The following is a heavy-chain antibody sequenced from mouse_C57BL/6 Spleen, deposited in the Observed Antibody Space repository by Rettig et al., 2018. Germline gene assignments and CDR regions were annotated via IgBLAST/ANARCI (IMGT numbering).Heavy chain of an antibody. V-gene: IGHV1-55*01. D-gene: IGHD1-1*02. J-gene: IGHJ1*03. CDR3: ARRTGNWYFDV. Sequence: YNEKFKSKATLTVDTSSSTAYMQLSSLTSEDSAVYYCARRTGNWYFDVWGTGTTVTVSS.